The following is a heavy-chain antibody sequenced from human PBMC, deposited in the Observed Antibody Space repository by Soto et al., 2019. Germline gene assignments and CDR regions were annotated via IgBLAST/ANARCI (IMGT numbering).Heavy chain of an antibody. CDR2: IFHTGAT. CDR3: ARRRIVPTTNFDY. CDR1: GDSISSSSFY. V-gene: IGHV4-39*01. D-gene: IGHD1-26*01. Sequence: SETLSLTCTVSGDSISSSSFYWGWIRQPPGKGLEWIGHIFHTGATYQNPTLKSRLRMSVDTSKNQFSLNLGSVTATDTAVYYCARRRIVPTTNFDYWGQGTLVTVSS. J-gene: IGHJ4*02.